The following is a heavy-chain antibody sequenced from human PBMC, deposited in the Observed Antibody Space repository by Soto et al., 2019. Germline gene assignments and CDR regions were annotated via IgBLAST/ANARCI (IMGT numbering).Heavy chain of an antibody. CDR3: AKDESYGDYRGY. V-gene: IGHV3-23*01. CDR1: GFTFSTHV. D-gene: IGHD4-17*01. J-gene: IGHJ4*02. CDR2: ITETGGGK. Sequence: PGGSLRLSCVASGFTFSTHVMTWVRQRTGKGLEWVSTITETGGGKYYADSVKGRFTISRDNSKNTLYLQMNSLRAEDTAVYYCAKDESYGDYRGYWGQGTLVTVSS.